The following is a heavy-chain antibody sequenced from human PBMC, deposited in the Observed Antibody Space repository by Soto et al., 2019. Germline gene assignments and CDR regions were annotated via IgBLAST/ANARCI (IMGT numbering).Heavy chain of an antibody. V-gene: IGHV3-23*01. J-gene: IGHJ4*02. CDR1: GFTFKNYG. Sequence: EVQLLQSGGGLKQPGGSLRLSCFGSGFTFKNYGMSWVRQAPGRGLEGVSGVRAGGTNTYYADSVKGRVTVSRDNSKNMLFLEMNSLRDEDTAMYFCAKDRQSFDLWGQGTRVTVSS. CDR3: AKDRQSFDL. D-gene: IGHD6-6*01. CDR2: VRAGGTNT.